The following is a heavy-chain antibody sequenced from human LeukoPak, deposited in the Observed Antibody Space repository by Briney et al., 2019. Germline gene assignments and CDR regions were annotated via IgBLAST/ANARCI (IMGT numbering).Heavy chain of an antibody. CDR3: ALDHRFKILDF. CDR1: GFTFSSYW. D-gene: IGHD3/OR15-3a*01. J-gene: IGHJ4*02. CDR2: IKPDGSED. Sequence: GGSLRLSCAASGFTFSSYWMYWVRQAPGKGLEWVASIKPDGSEDFYADSVKGRFNISRDNAKNSLFLQMTNLKAEDTAVYYCALDHRFKILDFWGQGTRVTVSS. V-gene: IGHV3-7*01.